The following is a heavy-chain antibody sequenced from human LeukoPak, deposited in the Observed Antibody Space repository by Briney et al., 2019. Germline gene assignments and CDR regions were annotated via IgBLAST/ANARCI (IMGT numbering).Heavy chain of an antibody. D-gene: IGHD4-11*01. J-gene: IGHJ4*02. CDR1: GFTFSSYG. Sequence: GGSRRLSRAASGFTFSSYGMHWVRQAPGKGLEWVGRIKSKTDGGTTDYAAPVKGRFTISRDDSKNTLYLQMNSLKTEDTAVYYCTTDLEYSNSLFDYWGQGTLVTVSS. CDR3: TTDLEYSNSLFDY. V-gene: IGHV3-15*01. CDR2: IKSKTDGGTT.